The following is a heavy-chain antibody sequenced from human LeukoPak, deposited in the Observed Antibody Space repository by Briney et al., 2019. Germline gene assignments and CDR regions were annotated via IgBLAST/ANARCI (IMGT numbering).Heavy chain of an antibody. CDR1: GGSISSGSYY. CDR3: ARDERYCSSTSCYFRFDP. Sequence: PSQTLSLTCTVSGGSISSGSYYRSWIRQPAGKGLEWIGRIYTSGRTNYNPSLKSRVTISVDTSKNQFSLKLSSVTAADTAVYYCARDERYCSSTSCYFRFDPWGQGTLVTVSS. J-gene: IGHJ5*02. D-gene: IGHD2-2*01. V-gene: IGHV4-61*02. CDR2: IYTSGRT.